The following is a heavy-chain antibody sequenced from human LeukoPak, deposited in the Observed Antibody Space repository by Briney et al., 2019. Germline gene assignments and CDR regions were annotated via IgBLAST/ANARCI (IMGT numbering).Heavy chain of an antibody. J-gene: IGHJ4*02. D-gene: IGHD3-16*01. CDR3: AREDYDYIWELTG. CDR2: ISSSGSTI. V-gene: IGHV3-11*01. CDR1: GFTFSDYY. Sequence: PGGSLRLSCAASGFTFSDYYMSWIRQAPGKGLEWVSYISSSGSTIYYADSVKGRFTISRDNAKNSLYLQMNSLRAEDTAVYYCAREDYDYIWELTGWGQGTLVTVSS.